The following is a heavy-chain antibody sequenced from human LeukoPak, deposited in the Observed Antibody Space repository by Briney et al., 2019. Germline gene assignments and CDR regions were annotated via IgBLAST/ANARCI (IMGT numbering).Heavy chain of an antibody. V-gene: IGHV3-23*01. CDR1: GFTFSNNA. CDR2: ITGSDDST. J-gene: IGHJ4*02. CDR3: AKGPQLYSGYHPDY. Sequence: GGSLRLSCAASGFTFSNNAMTWVRRAPGEGLEWVSTITGSDDSTYYADSVKGRFTISRDYSKNTVFLQLNNLRAEDTAMYYCAKGPQLYSGYHPDYWGQGTLVTVSS. D-gene: IGHD3-22*01.